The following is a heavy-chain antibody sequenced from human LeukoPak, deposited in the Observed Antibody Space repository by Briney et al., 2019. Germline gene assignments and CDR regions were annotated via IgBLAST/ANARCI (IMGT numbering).Heavy chain of an antibody. V-gene: IGHV1-2*02. J-gene: IGHJ4*02. CDR3: VREGEGPLSKDFDY. Sequence: ASVKVSCKSSGFTFTDHYIHWVRQGPGQGLEWMGYIGPHSTFTSSPQEFQGRVTMTRDASMSTAYMELTRLTSNDTAVYYCVREGEGPLSKDFDYWGQGTLVTVSS. CDR1: GFTFTDHY. CDR2: IGPHSTFT. D-gene: IGHD2/OR15-2a*01.